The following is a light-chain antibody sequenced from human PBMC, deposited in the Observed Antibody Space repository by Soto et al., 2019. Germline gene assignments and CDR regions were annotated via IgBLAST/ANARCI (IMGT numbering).Light chain of an antibody. CDR1: SSNIGAGYD. CDR2: GNS. J-gene: IGLJ2*01. CDR3: QSYDSSLSVV. Sequence: QSALTQPPSVSGAPGQRVTISCTGSSSNIGAGYDVHWYQQLPGTAPKLLIYGNSNRPSGVPDRFSGSKSGTSASLAITGLQAEDEADYYWQSYDSSLSVVFGGGTKLTVL. V-gene: IGLV1-40*01.